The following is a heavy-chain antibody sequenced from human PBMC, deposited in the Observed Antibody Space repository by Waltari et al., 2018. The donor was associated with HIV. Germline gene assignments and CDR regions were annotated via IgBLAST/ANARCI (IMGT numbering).Heavy chain of an antibody. J-gene: IGHJ4*02. D-gene: IGHD5-12*01. V-gene: IGHV3-15*01. Sequence: EVQLVESGGGLVKPGGSLRLSCAASGFIFSNAWMNWVRQAPGKGLEWFGRIKRKSDVGTADYAAPVKGRFTISRDDSKNVLYLQMNSLKTEDTAVYYCTTDNMIIVALDYWGQGTLLTVSS. CDR2: IKRKSDVGTA. CDR3: TTDNMIIVALDY. CDR1: GFIFSNAW.